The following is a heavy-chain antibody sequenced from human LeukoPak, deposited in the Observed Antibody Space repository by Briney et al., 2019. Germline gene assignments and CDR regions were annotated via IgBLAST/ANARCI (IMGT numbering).Heavy chain of an antibody. J-gene: IGHJ4*02. CDR2: INAGNGNT. Sequence: ASVKVSCKASGYTSTSYAMHWVRQAPGRRLEWMGWINAGNGNTKYSQKFQGRVTITRDTSASTAYMELSSLRSEDTAVYYCARNVGSLWFGELFDYWGLGTLVTVSS. D-gene: IGHD3-10*01. V-gene: IGHV1-3*01. CDR3: ARNVGSLWFGELFDY. CDR1: GYTSTSYA.